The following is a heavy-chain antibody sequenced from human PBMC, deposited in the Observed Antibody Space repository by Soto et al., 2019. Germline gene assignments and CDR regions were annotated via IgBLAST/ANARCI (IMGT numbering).Heavy chain of an antibody. J-gene: IGHJ4*02. CDR2: TSSRGANT. CDR1: GFTFSRYA. V-gene: IGHV3-23*01. Sequence: EVQLLESGGGLVQPGGSLRLSCAASGFTFSRYAMSWVRQAPGKGLEWVSSTSSRGANTYYADSVKGRFTTSRDNSKNTLYLQMNSLRAEDTAIYYCAKIGVTSNSDYWGPGILVTVSS. CDR3: AKIGVTSNSDY. D-gene: IGHD2-21*02.